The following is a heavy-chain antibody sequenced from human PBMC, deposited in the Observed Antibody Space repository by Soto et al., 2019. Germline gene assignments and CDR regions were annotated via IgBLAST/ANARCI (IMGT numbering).Heavy chain of an antibody. J-gene: IGHJ4*02. CDR1: GFTFSDYS. V-gene: IGHV3-48*02. CDR2: ISTSRSTI. CDR3: ARLHYYDISGLDY. D-gene: IGHD3-22*01. Sequence: EVQLVESGGGLVQPGGSLRLSCAASGFTFSDYSMNWVRQAPGKGLEWISYISGSSYISTSRSTIYYADSVEGRFTISRDNAKNSLYLEMYSLRDEDTAVYYCARLHYYDISGLDYWGQGTLVTVSS.